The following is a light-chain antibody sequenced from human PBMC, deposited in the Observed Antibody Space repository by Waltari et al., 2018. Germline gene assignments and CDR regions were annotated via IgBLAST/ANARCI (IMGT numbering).Light chain of an antibody. CDR3: SSYAGRNTVI. J-gene: IGLJ2*01. CDR1: SSDVGAYKS. Sequence: QSALTQPPSASGSPGQSVTISCTGTSSDVGAYKSVSWYQLRPGKPPKLLIFEVNNRHSWVPDRFSGSRSGHTACLTVSGLQADDEADYFCSSYAGRNTVIFGGGTKLTVL. CDR2: EVN. V-gene: IGLV2-8*01.